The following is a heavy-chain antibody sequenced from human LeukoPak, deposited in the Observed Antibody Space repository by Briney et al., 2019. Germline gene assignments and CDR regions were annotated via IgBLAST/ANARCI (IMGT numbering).Heavy chain of an antibody. CDR1: GGSISSGGYY. CDR3: ARYAMVGATSYNLDY. J-gene: IGHJ4*02. V-gene: IGHV4-61*08. CDR2: IYYSGST. D-gene: IGHD1-26*01. Sequence: PSQTLSLTCAVSGGSISSGGYYWSWIRQPPGKGLEWIGYIYYSGSTNYNPSLKSRVTISVDTSKNQFSLKLSSVTAADTAVYYCARYAMVGATSYNLDYWGQGTLVTVSS.